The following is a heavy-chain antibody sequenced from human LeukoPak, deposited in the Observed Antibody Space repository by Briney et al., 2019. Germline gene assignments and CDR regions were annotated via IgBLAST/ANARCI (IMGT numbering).Heavy chain of an antibody. Sequence: GGSLRLSCAASGFIFSSCGMHWVRQAPGKGLEWVAFIRYDGSNKQYADSVKGRSTISRDNSENTLYLQMNSLRAEDTAVYYCAKSINYYYYYMDVWGKGTTVTVSS. D-gene: IGHD2-21*01. CDR2: IRYDGSNK. CDR1: GFIFSSCG. J-gene: IGHJ6*03. V-gene: IGHV3-30*02. CDR3: AKSINYYYYYMDV.